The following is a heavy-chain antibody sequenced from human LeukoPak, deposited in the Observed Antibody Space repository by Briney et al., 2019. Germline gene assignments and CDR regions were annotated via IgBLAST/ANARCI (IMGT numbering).Heavy chain of an antibody. D-gene: IGHD2-15*01. V-gene: IGHV4-59*01. CDR3: AREPRSPGGRGRPFDF. J-gene: IGHJ4*02. Sequence: SETLSLTCTVSGGSISSYFWSCIRQPPGKGLECIGYIYYTWTTNYNPSLKSRVTISVDTSKNQFSLRLSSVTAADTAVYYCAREPRSPGGRGRPFDFWGQGTLVTVSS. CDR2: IYYTWTT. CDR1: GGSISSYF.